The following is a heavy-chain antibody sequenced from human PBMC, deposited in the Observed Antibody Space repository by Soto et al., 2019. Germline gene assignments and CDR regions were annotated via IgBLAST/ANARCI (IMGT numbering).Heavy chain of an antibody. V-gene: IGHV1-18*01. CDR3: ARDAPVAGTGPFDY. J-gene: IGHJ4*02. CDR2: ISAYKGNT. D-gene: IGHD6-19*01. Sequence: ASVKVSCKASGYTFTGYGISWVRQAPGQGLEWMGWISAYKGNTNYAQKLQGRVTMTTDTSTGTAYMELRSLRSDDTAVYYCARDAPVAGTGPFDYWGQGTLVTVSS. CDR1: GYTFTGYG.